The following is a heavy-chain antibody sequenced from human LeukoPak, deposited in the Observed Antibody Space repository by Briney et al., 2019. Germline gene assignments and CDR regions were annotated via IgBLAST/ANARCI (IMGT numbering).Heavy chain of an antibody. CDR2: IKSKTDGGTT. Sequence: GGSLRLSCATSGFTFNSYAMSWVRQAPGKGLEWVGRIKSKTDGGTTDYAAPVKGRFTISRDDSKNTLYLQMNSLKTEDTAVYYCTTRLRYFDWTIYDFDYWGQGTLVTVSS. J-gene: IGHJ4*02. CDR3: TTRLRYFDWTIYDFDY. V-gene: IGHV3-15*01. D-gene: IGHD3-9*01. CDR1: GFTFNSYA.